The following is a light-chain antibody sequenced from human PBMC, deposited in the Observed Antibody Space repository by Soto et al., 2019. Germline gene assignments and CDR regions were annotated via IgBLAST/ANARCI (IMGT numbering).Light chain of an antibody. CDR2: EVT. CDR1: SSDIGGSKY. J-gene: IGLJ1*01. CDR3: SSYTSSSTL. Sequence: QSVLTQPASLSGSPGQSITISCAGTSSDIGGSKYVSWYQQHPGKAPKLIIYEVTYRPSGVSARFSGSKSGNTASLTVSGLQAEDEADYYCSSYTSSSTLFGTGTKITVL. V-gene: IGLV2-14*01.